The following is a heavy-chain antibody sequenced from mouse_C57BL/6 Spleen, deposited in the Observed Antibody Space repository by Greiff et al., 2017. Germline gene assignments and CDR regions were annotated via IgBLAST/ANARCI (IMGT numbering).Heavy chain of an antibody. D-gene: IGHD1-1*01. Sequence: VQRVESGPGLVAPSQSLSITCTVSGFSLTSYGVSWVRQPPGKGLEWLGVIWRGGSTDYNAAFMSRLSITKDNSKSQVFFKMNSLQADDTAIYYCAKPKAYGSSPYAMDYWGQGTSVTVSS. V-gene: IGHV2-5*01. CDR1: GFSLTSYG. CDR3: AKPKAYGSSPYAMDY. CDR2: IWRGGST. J-gene: IGHJ4*01.